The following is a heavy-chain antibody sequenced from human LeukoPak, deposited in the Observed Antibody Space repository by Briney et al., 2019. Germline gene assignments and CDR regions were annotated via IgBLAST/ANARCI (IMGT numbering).Heavy chain of an antibody. V-gene: IGHV4-31*03. Sequence: KSSQTLSLTCTVSGGSLSSGGYYWRWIRQHQGKGLEWIGYIYYSGSTYYNPSLKSRVTISVDTSKNQFSLKLSSVTAADTAMYYCARGGNRFGGFYFDYWGQGIQVSVSS. CDR2: IYYSGST. CDR3: ARGGNRFGGFYFDY. CDR1: GGSLSSGGYY. D-gene: IGHD3-10*01. J-gene: IGHJ4*02.